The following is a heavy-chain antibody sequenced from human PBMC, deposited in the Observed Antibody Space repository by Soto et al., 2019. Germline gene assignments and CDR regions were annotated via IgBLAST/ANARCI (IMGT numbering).Heavy chain of an antibody. CDR1: GYNFNIYW. V-gene: IGHV5-51*01. J-gene: IGHJ3*02. CDR2: IYPGDSDT. D-gene: IGHD4-4*01. Sequence: GESLKISCKGSGYNFNIYWIAWVRQMPGQGLEWMGIIYPGDSDTTYSSSFQGQATISADKTVSTVYLQLSSLKASDTAMYYCARQQRYMATLTNDAFDIWRKG. CDR3: ARQQRYMATLTNDAFDI.